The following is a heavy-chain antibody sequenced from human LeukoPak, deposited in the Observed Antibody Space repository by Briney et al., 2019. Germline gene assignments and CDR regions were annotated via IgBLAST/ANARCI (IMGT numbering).Heavy chain of an antibody. D-gene: IGHD4-17*01. CDR2: IYYSGST. Sequence: SETLSLTCAVYGGSFSSYYWSWIRQPPGKGLEWIGYIYYSGSTNYNPSLKSRVTISVDTSKNQFSLKLSSVTAADTAVYYCARERDDYGDNNWFDPWGQGTLVTVSS. V-gene: IGHV4-59*01. CDR1: GGSFSSYY. J-gene: IGHJ5*02. CDR3: ARERDDYGDNNWFDP.